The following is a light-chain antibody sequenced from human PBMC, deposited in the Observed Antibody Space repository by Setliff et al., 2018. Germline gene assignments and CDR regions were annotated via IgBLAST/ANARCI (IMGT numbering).Light chain of an antibody. CDR2: DVS. CDR3: SSYAGSSTLYV. V-gene: IGLV2-14*03. CDR1: SSDVGGYNY. J-gene: IGLJ1*01. Sequence: QSALTQPASVSGSPGQSITISCTGTSSDVGGYNYDSWYQQHPGKAPKLMIYDVSNRPSGVSNRFSGSKSANTASLTISGLQAEDEADYYCSSYAGSSTLYVFGTGTKVTVL.